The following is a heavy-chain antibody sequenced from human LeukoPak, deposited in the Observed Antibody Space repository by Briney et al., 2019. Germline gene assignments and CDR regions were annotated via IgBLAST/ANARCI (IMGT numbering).Heavy chain of an antibody. J-gene: IGHJ4*02. Sequence: GGSLRLSCAASGFTSTNTWMTWVRQAPGKGLEWVSYISTSSSTIYYADSVKGRFTISRDNAKNSLYLQMNSLRDEDTAVYYCARRSSVDYWGQGTLVTVSS. CDR2: ISTSSSTI. CDR1: GFTSTNTW. V-gene: IGHV3-48*02. CDR3: ARRSSVDY.